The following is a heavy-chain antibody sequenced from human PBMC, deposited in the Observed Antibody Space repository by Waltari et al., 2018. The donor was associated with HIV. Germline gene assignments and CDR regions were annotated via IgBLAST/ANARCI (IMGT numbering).Heavy chain of an antibody. CDR2: VYYLGST. V-gene: IGHV4-39*01. D-gene: IGHD1-26*01. Sequence: QLQLQESGPGLVKPSETLSLTCTVSGDSISRSPYYWGWIRQPPGKGLESIGSVYYLGSTYYSPSLKSRVTISLDTSKNRFSLKLNSVTAADTAVYYCARTYTGSSQYFQLWGQGTLVTVSS. CDR3: ARTYTGSSQYFQL. J-gene: IGHJ1*01. CDR1: GDSISRSPYY.